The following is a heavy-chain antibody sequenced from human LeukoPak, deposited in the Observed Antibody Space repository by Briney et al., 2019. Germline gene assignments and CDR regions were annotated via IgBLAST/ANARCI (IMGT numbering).Heavy chain of an antibody. CDR1: GYTFTGYY. CDR3: ARDVVVPAATNYYYYYGMDV. J-gene: IGHJ6*02. CDR2: INPNSGGT. Sequence: AASVKVSCKASGYTFTGYYIHWVRQAPGQGLEWMGRINPNSGGTNYAQKFQGRVTMTRDTSISTAYMELSGLRSDDTAVYYCARDVVVPAATNYYYYYGMDVWGQGTTVTVSS. D-gene: IGHD2-2*01. V-gene: IGHV1-2*06.